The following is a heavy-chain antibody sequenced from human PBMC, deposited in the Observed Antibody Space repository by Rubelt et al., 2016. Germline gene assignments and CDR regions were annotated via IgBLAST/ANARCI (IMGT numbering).Heavy chain of an antibody. CDR2: ITGSGGTI. V-gene: IGHV3-23*01. J-gene: IGHJ5*02. D-gene: IGHD3-16*01. Sequence: EVQLLESGGGMVQPGGSLRLSCAASGFNFWTHAMSWVRQAPGRGLEWVSSITGSGGTIYYADSVKGRFNKSRDNCKNDLYAGVKGLRCGDTGVEFCVKEPGLACFSLWSGPWGPGNLGT. CDR3: VKEPGLACFSLWSGP. CDR1: GFNFWTHA.